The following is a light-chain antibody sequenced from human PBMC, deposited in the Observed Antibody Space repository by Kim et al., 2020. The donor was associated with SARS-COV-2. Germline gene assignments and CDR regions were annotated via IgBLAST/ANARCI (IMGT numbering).Light chain of an antibody. CDR3: QVWDSSTVV. CDR2: RDT. CDR1: NIGSEN. J-gene: IGLJ2*01. Sequence: SSELTQPLSVSVALGQTARITCEGNNIGSENVHWYQQRPGQAPILVIFRDTNRPSGIPERFSGSKSGNTATLTISRAQAGDEADYYCQVWDSSTVVFGGGTQLTVL. V-gene: IGLV3-9*01.